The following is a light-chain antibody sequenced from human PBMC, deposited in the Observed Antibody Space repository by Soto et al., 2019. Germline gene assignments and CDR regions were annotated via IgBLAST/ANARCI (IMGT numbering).Light chain of an antibody. CDR1: RDVGSD. CDR3: LQDYGDSLT. J-gene: IGKJ1*01. CDR2: AAS. Sequence: QMTQSTSSLSASVGEKIIITCRASRDVGSDVSWYQQKPWQAPKLLIYAASNLYTGVPSRFSGSRSGTEFTLTISSLQPEDFASYYCLQDYGDSLTFGQGTKVEIE. V-gene: IGKV1-6*01.